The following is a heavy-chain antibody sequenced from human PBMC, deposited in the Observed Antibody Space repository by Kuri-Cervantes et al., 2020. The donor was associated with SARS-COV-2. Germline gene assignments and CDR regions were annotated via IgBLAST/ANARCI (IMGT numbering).Heavy chain of an antibody. CDR3: AKVGTSIAVSGRFDY. J-gene: IGHJ4*02. CDR1: GFTFSSYA. CDR2: ISASGAST. V-gene: IGHV3-23*01. Sequence: GESLKISCAASGFTFSSYAMSWVRQAPGKGLECVSVISASGASTYYADSVKGRFTISRDNSKNTLYLQMNSLRDEDTAVYYCAKVGTSIAVSGRFDYWGQGTLVTVSS. D-gene: IGHD6-19*01.